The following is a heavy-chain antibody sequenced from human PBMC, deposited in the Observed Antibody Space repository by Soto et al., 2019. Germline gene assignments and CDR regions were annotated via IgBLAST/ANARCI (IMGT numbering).Heavy chain of an antibody. V-gene: IGHV5-51*01. J-gene: IGHJ6*02. CDR2: IYPGDSDT. CDR1: GYSFTSYW. CDR3: ASSGDYYYYGMDV. D-gene: IGHD1-26*01. Sequence: GESLKISCKGSGYSFTSYWIGWVRQMPGKGLEWMGIIYPGDSDTRYSPSFQGQVTISADKSISTAYLQWSSLKASDTDMYYCASSGDYYYYGMDVWGQGTTVTVSS.